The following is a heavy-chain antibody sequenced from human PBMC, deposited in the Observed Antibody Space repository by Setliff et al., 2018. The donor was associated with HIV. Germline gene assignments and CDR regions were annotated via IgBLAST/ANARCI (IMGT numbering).Heavy chain of an antibody. J-gene: IGHJ4*02. Sequence: SGPTLVNPTQTLTPTCTFSGLSLSTSGVGVGWIRQSPGKALEWLAFIYWDNNKHYSTSLKSRLTVTKDTSKNRVVFTMTNMDLVDTATYYCAYSGRQLRGPYFDFWGQGTPVTVSS. D-gene: IGHD1-1*01. CDR2: IYWDNNK. CDR1: GLSLSTSGVG. V-gene: IGHV2-5*02. CDR3: AYSGRQLRGPYFDF.